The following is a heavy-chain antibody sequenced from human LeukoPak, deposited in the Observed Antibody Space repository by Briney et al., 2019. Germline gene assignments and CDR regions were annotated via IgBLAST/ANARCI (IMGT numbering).Heavy chain of an antibody. CDR1: GFNFGSYS. J-gene: IGHJ4*02. Sequence: GGSLRLSCAASGFNFGSYSMHWVRQAPGKGLEWVAVISYDGNNKYYADSVKGRFTISRDNSKNTLYLQMNSLRAEDTAVYYCARDYYDSSGYYGYWGQGTLVTVSS. CDR3: ARDYYDSSGYYGY. D-gene: IGHD3-22*01. CDR2: ISYDGNNK. V-gene: IGHV3-30-3*01.